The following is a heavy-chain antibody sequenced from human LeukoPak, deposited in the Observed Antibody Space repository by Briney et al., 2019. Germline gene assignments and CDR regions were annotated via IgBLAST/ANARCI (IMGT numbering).Heavy chain of an antibody. V-gene: IGHV1-8*01. CDR3: ARSRGYTNPSDY. Sequence: ASLKVSCKASGYPFTSYDINWVRQATGQGLEWMGWMNPNSGNTGYVQEFQGRVTMTSNASISTAYMELSSLRSEDTAVYYCARSRGYTNPSDYWGQGTLVTVSS. CDR1: GYPFTSYD. D-gene: IGHD2-2*02. CDR2: MNPNSGNT. J-gene: IGHJ4*02.